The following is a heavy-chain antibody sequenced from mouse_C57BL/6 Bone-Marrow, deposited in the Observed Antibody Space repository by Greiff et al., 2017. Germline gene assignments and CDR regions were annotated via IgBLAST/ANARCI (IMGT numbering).Heavy chain of an antibody. D-gene: IGHD4-1*01. V-gene: IGHV1-26*01. CDR2: INPNNGGT. CDR3: ARSKNWDSWFAY. CDR1: GYTFTDYY. J-gene: IGHJ3*01. Sequence: EVQLQQSGPELVKPGASVKISCKASGYTFTDYYMNWVKQSHGKSLEWIGDINPNNGGTSYNQKFKGKATLTVDKSSSTAYMELRSLPSEDSAVYFCARSKNWDSWFAYWGQGTLVTVSA.